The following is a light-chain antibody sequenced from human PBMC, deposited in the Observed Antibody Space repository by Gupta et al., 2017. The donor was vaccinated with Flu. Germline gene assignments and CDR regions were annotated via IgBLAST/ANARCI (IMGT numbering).Light chain of an antibody. CDR2: STD. CDR1: TGAASTTDY. V-gene: IGLV8-61*01. J-gene: IGLJ2*01. Sequence: STGAASTTDYPSWYQQTPGQAPRTLIYSTDTRSSGVPHRFSGSILGNKAALTITGAQAEDESEYYGMLYMVGGTVVFGGGTKLTVL. CDR3: MLYMVGGTVV.